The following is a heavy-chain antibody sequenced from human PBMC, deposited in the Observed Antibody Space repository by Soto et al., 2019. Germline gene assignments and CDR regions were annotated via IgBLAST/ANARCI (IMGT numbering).Heavy chain of an antibody. Sequence: QVQLVQSGAEVKKPGSSVKVSCKASGGTFSSYAISWVRQAPGQGLEWMGGIIPIFGTANYAQKFQGRVTITADESTSTAYMELSSLRSEGTALYDWAREGGVGSGGSYYWSPILNFQHWGQGTLVTVSS. D-gene: IGHD2-15*01. CDR3: AREGGVGSGGSYYWSPILNFQH. J-gene: IGHJ1*01. CDR2: IIPIFGTA. CDR1: GGTFSSYA. V-gene: IGHV1-69*01.